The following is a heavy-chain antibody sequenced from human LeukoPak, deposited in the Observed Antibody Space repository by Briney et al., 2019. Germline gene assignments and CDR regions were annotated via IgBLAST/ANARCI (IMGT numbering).Heavy chain of an antibody. D-gene: IGHD5-24*01. V-gene: IGHV3-30*04. CDR1: GFTFSSYA. J-gene: IGHJ4*02. CDR2: ISYDGSNK. CDR3: ARSRWLLSPCYFDY. Sequence: GGSLRLSCAASGFTFSSYAMHWVRQAPGKGLEWVAVISYDGSNKYYADSVKGRFTISRDNSKNTLYLQMNSLRAEDAAVYYCARSRWLLSPCYFDYWGQGTLVTVSS.